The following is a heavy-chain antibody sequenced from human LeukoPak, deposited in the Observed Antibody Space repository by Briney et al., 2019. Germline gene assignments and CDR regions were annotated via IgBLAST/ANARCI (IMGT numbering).Heavy chain of an antibody. Sequence: ASVKVSCKASGYTFTSYGISWVRQAPGQGLEWMGWISAYNGNTNYAQKLQGRATMTTDTSTSTAYMELRSLRSDDTAVYYCAREPTPYSYGLDWGQGTLVTVSS. CDR2: ISAYNGNT. CDR3: AREPTPYSYGLD. CDR1: GYTFTSYG. D-gene: IGHD5-18*01. J-gene: IGHJ4*02. V-gene: IGHV1-18*01.